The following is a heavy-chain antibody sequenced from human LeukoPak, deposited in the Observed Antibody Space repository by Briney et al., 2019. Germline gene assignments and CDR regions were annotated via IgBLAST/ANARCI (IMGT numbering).Heavy chain of an antibody. CDR2: ISYDGSNK. CDR1: GFTFSSYA. CDR3: ARNGLATVVSFDY. J-gene: IGHJ4*02. D-gene: IGHD4-23*01. V-gene: IGHV3-30-3*01. Sequence: PGGSLRLSCAASGFTFSSYAMHWVRQAPGKGLEWVAVISYDGSNKYYAGSVKGRFTISRDNSKNTLYLQMNSLRAEDTAVYYCARNGLATVVSFDYWGQGTLVTVSS.